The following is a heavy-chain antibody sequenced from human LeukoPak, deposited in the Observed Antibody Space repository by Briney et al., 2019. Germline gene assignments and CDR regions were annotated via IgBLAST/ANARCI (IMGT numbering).Heavy chain of an antibody. CDR3: ARVKRIAAALRYYYGMDV. CDR1: GYTFTSYA. CDR2: INTNTGNP. Sequence: ASVKVSCKASGYTFTSYAMNWVRQAPGQGLEWMGWINTNTGNPTYAQGFTGRFVFSLDTSVSTAYLQISSLKAEDTAVYYCARVKRIAAALRYYYGMDVWGQGTTVTVSS. J-gene: IGHJ6*02. V-gene: IGHV7-4-1*02. D-gene: IGHD6-13*01.